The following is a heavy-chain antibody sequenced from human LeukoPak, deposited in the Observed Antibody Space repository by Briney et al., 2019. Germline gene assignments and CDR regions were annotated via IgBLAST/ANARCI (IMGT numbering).Heavy chain of an antibody. CDR3: ATVSSGWPYYYYGMDV. CDR2: ISAYNGNT. J-gene: IGHJ6*02. Sequence: ASVKVSCKASGYTFTSYGISWVRQAPGQGLEWMGWISAYNGNTNYAPKLQGRVTMTTDTSTSTAYMELRSLRSDDTAVYYCATVSSGWPYYYYGMDVWGQGTTVTVSS. D-gene: IGHD6-19*01. V-gene: IGHV1-18*01. CDR1: GYTFTSYG.